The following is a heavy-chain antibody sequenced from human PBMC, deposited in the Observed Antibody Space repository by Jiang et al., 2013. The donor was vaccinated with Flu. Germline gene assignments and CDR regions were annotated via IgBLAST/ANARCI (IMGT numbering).Heavy chain of an antibody. V-gene: IGHV4-39*07. CDR3: ARAVGFDDYGDKFDY. D-gene: IGHD4-17*01. CDR1: GGSISSSSYY. Sequence: GSGLVKPSETLSLTCTVSGGSISSSSYYWGWIRQPPGKGLEWIGSIYYSGSTYYNPSLKSRVTISVDTSENQFSLKLSSVTAADTAVYYCARAVGFDDYGDKFDYWGQGTLVTVSS. CDR2: IYYSGST. J-gene: IGHJ4*02.